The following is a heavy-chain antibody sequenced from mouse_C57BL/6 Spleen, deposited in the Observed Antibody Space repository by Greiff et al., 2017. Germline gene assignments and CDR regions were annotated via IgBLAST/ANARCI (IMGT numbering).Heavy chain of an antibody. Sequence: VQLQQPGAELVKPGASVKLSCKASGYTFTSYWMHWVKQRPGQGLEWIGMIHPNSGSTNYNEKFKSKATLTVDKSSSTAYMQLSSLTSEDSAVYYCARGYYYGSSSGYWGQGTTLTVSS. D-gene: IGHD1-1*01. CDR1: GYTFTSYW. CDR2: IHPNSGST. CDR3: ARGYYYGSSSGY. J-gene: IGHJ2*01. V-gene: IGHV1-64*01.